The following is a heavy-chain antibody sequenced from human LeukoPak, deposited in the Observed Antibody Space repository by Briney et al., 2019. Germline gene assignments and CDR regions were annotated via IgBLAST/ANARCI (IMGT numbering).Heavy chain of an antibody. D-gene: IGHD2-15*01. CDR1: GYTFTSYH. V-gene: IGHV1-46*01. Sequence: ASVKVSCKASGYTFTSYHMHWVRQAPGQGLEWMGIINPSGGSTSYAQKFQGRVTMTRDTSTSTVYMELSSLRSEDTAVYYCAREWGGYCSGGSCYNNWLDPWGQGTLVTVSS. CDR2: INPSGGST. CDR3: AREWGGYCSGGSCYNNWLDP. J-gene: IGHJ5*02.